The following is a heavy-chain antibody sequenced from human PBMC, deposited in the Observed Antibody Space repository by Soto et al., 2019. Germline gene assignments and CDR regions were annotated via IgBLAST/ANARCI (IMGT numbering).Heavy chain of an antibody. CDR2: IYYTGTT. J-gene: IGHJ4*02. CDR3: SRERESASEH. Sequence: SETLSLTCTVSGGSISSGGYYWNWIRQHPGKGLEWIASIYYTGTTYYSPSLKSRVTISVDTSKNHFSLKLSSVTAADTAVYYCSRERESASEHWGQGTLVTVSS. CDR1: GGSISSGGYY. V-gene: IGHV4-39*02.